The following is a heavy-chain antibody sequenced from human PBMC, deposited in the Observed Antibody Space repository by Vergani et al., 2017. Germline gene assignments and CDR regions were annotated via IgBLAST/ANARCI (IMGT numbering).Heavy chain of an antibody. Sequence: QVQLQQWGAGLLKPSQTLSLTCTVSGGSISSGGYYWSWIRQHPGKGLEWIGYIYYSGSTYYNPSLKSRVTISVDTSKNQFSLKLSSVTAADTAVYYCARDNRGRFDPWGQGTLVTVSS. CDR1: GGSISSGGYY. CDR2: IYYSGST. J-gene: IGHJ5*02. CDR3: ARDNRGRFDP. D-gene: IGHD1-14*01. V-gene: IGHV4-31*03.